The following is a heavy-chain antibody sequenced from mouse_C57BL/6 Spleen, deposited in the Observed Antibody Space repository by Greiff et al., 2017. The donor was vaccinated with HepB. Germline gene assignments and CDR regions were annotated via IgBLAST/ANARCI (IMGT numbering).Heavy chain of an antibody. CDR1: GFSLTSYG. J-gene: IGHJ1*03. Sequence: QVQLQQSGPGLVQPSQSLSITCTVSGFSLTSYGVHWVRQSPGKGLEWLGVIWSGGSTDYNAAFISRLSISKDNSKSQVFFKMNSLQADDTAIYYCASSTMITDWYFDVWGTGTTVTVSS. CDR3: ASSTMITDWYFDV. D-gene: IGHD2-4*01. V-gene: IGHV2-2*01. CDR2: IWSGGST.